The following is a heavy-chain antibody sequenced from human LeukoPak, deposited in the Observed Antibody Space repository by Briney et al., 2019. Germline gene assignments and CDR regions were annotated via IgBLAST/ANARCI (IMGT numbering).Heavy chain of an antibody. CDR2: INPNSGGT. J-gene: IGHJ4*02. CDR3: ARRYYDALTGYYPFDH. V-gene: IGHV1-2*02. CDR1: GYTSTGYY. D-gene: IGHD3-9*01. Sequence: ASVKVSCKASGYTSTGYYMHWVRQAPGQGLEWMGWINPNSGGTNYAQEFQGRVTMTRDTSISTVYMELSRLTSDDTAVFYCARRYYDALTGYYPFDHWGQGTLVTVSS.